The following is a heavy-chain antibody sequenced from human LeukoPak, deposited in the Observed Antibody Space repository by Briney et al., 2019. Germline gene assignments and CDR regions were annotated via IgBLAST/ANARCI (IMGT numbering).Heavy chain of an antibody. CDR3: ARGLYRRTYDILTGYYYYYYMDV. CDR1: GYTFTSYG. CDR2: ISAYNGNT. V-gene: IGHV1-18*01. D-gene: IGHD3-9*01. J-gene: IGHJ6*03. Sequence: WASVKVSCKASGYTFTSYGISWVRQAPGQGLEWMGWISAYNGNTNYAQKLQGRVTMTTDTSTSTAYMELRSLRSDDTAVYYRARGLYRRTYDILTGYYYYYYMDVWGKGTTVTISS.